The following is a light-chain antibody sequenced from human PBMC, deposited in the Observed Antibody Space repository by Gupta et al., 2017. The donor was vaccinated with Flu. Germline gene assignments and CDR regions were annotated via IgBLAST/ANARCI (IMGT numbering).Light chain of an antibody. CDR3: HQSYNTPQT. CDR1: QSISTY. CDR2: DAS. Sequence: PSSLSAYVGDSVTITGRASQSISTYLNWYQQKPGKAPKSLIYDASSLQSGVPSRFSGSGSGTDFTLTITGLQPEDSAIYYCHQSYNTPQTFGQGTTLEIK. V-gene: IGKV1-39*01. J-gene: IGKJ2*01.